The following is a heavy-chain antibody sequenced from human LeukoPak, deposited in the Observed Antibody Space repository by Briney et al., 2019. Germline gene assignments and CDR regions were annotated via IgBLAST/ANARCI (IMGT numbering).Heavy chain of an antibody. D-gene: IGHD3-22*01. CDR3: AGGITTRHFYYGMDV. V-gene: IGHV1-2*02. J-gene: IGHJ6*02. CDR1: GYTFTDYY. Sequence: ASVKVSCKASGYTFTDYYIHWVRQAPGQGLEWMGWINPNSGGTNYAQKFQGRVTMIRDTSINTAYMELSRLRSDDAAVYSCAGGITTRHFYYGMDVWGQGTTVTVSS. CDR2: INPNSGGT.